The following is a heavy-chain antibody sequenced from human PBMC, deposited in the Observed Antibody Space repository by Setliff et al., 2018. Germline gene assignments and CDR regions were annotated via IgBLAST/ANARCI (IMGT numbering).Heavy chain of an antibody. CDR1: GDSISSSTYH. J-gene: IGHJ4*02. D-gene: IGHD3-16*01. CDR3: ARVRVVQGYYEFDY. Sequence: KTSETLSLTCTVSGDSISSSTYHWGWIRQSPGKGLEWIGNIYYNGNTNKNPSLKSRVTISVGTSRDQFSLRLSSVTAADTAMYYCARVRVVQGYYEFDYWGQGTLVTVSS. V-gene: IGHV4-39*07. CDR2: IYYNGNT.